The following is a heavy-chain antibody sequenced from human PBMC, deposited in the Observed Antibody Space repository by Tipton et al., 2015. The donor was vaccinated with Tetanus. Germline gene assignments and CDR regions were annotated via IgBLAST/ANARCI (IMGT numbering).Heavy chain of an antibody. Sequence: SGFTFSSYGMHWVRQAPGKGLEWVAVIWYDGSNKYYADSVKGRFTISRDNSKNTLYLQMNSLRAEDTAVYYCARGSAAHPFPGYYFDYWGQGTLVTVSS. CDR1: GFTFSSYG. J-gene: IGHJ4*02. V-gene: IGHV3-33*01. CDR3: ARGSAAHPFPGYYFDY. CDR2: IWYDGSNK. D-gene: IGHD1-26*01.